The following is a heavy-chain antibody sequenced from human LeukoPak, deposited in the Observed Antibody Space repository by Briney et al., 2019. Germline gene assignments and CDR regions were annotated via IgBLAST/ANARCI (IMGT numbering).Heavy chain of an antibody. J-gene: IGHJ3*02. Sequence: SVKVSCKASGGSFSRYAISWVRQTPGQGLEWMGRIIPILGIANYAQKFQGRVTITADKSTSTAYMELSSLRSEDTAVYYCARVLTTVTPDAFDIWGQGTMVTVSS. CDR2: IIPILGIA. D-gene: IGHD4-17*01. V-gene: IGHV1-69*04. CDR1: GGSFSRYA. CDR3: ARVLTTVTPDAFDI.